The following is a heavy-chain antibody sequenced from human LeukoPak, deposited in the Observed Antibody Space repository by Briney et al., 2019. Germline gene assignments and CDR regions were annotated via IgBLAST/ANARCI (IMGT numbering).Heavy chain of an antibody. Sequence: ASVKVSCKASGYTFTSYGISWVRQAPGQGLEWMGWISAYNGNTNYAQKLQGRVTMTTDTSTSTAYMELRSLGSDATAVYYCARDSPQYSSSNYFDYWGQGTLVTVSS. V-gene: IGHV1-18*01. CDR2: ISAYNGNT. CDR3: ARDSPQYSSSNYFDY. J-gene: IGHJ4*02. CDR1: GYTFTSYG. D-gene: IGHD6-6*01.